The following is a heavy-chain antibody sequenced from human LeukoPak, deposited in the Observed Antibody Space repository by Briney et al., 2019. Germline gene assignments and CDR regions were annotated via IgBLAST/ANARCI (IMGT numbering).Heavy chain of an antibody. CDR2: ISGSGGST. D-gene: IGHD3-22*01. CDR1: GFTLSSYA. Sequence: GGSLRLSCAASGFTLSSYAMSRVRQAPGKGLEWVSAISGSGGSTYYVDSVKGRFTISRDNSKNTLYLQMNSLRAEDTAVYYCAKGGPVSITMIVVVIFPFDYWGQGTLVTVSS. J-gene: IGHJ4*02. V-gene: IGHV3-23*01. CDR3: AKGGPVSITMIVVVIFPFDY.